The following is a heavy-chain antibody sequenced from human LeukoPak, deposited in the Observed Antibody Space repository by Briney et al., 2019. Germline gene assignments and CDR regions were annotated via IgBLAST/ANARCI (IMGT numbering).Heavy chain of an antibody. Sequence: GGSLRLSCAASGFTVSSNYMSWVRQAPGKGLEWVSVIYSGGSTYYADSVRGRFTISRDNSKNTLYLQMNSLRAEDTAVYYCARDRMVRYAFDIWGQGTLVTVSS. CDR2: IYSGGST. J-gene: IGHJ3*02. V-gene: IGHV3-53*01. CDR1: GFTVSSNY. D-gene: IGHD3-10*01. CDR3: ARDRMVRYAFDI.